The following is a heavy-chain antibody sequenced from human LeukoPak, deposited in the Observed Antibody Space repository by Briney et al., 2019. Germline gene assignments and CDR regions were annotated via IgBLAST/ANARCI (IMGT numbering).Heavy chain of an antibody. CDR3: ATGYYYESSGYPWYFDY. D-gene: IGHD3-22*01. Sequence: PGRYLRLSCATSGFTFTDAWMTWVRQAPGKGLEWVGRFKSKADGGTTDYAAPVKGRFTISGDDSKNILYLQMNSLKTEDTAVYSCATGYYYESSGYPWYFDYWGQGTLVTVSS. CDR2: FKSKADGGTT. V-gene: IGHV3-15*01. J-gene: IGHJ4*02. CDR1: GFTFTDAW.